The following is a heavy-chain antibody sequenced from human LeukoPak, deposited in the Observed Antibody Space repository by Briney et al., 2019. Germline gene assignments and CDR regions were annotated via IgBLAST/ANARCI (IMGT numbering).Heavy chain of an antibody. CDR3: ARQRGEYYDFWSGSGSPSYMDV. Sequence: GESLKISCKGSGYSFTSYWIGWVRQMPGKGLEWMGIIYPGDSDTRYSPSFQGQVTISADKSISTAYLQWSSLKASDTAMYYCARQRGEYYDFWSGSGSPSYMDVWGKGTTVTVSS. CDR2: IYPGDSDT. CDR1: GYSFTSYW. V-gene: IGHV5-51*01. D-gene: IGHD3-3*01. J-gene: IGHJ6*03.